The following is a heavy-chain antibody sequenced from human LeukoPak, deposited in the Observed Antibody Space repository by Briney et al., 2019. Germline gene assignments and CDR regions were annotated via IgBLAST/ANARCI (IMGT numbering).Heavy chain of an antibody. Sequence: SETLSLTCTVSGGSISSSNYYWGWIRQPPGKGLEWIGTIYYHGSTYYNPSLKSRVTISVDTSKNQFSLKLTSMTATDTAVYYCARHLFGSGYYPDYWGQGTLVTVSS. CDR2: IYYHGST. CDR3: ARHLFGSGYYPDY. J-gene: IGHJ4*02. CDR1: GGSISSSNYY. V-gene: IGHV4-39*01. D-gene: IGHD3-22*01.